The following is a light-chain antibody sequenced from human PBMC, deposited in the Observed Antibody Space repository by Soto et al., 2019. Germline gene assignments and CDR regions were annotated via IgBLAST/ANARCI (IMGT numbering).Light chain of an antibody. J-gene: IGLJ2*01. V-gene: IGLV2-8*01. Sequence: QSALAQPPSASGSPGQSVTISCTGTSSDVGANNFVSWYQHHPGKAPKLLIYEVSKRPSGVPDRFSGSKSGNTASLTVSGLQAEDEAHYFCVSYAGSNKYVLFGGGTKLTVL. CDR2: EVS. CDR3: VSYAGSNKYVL. CDR1: SSDVGANNF.